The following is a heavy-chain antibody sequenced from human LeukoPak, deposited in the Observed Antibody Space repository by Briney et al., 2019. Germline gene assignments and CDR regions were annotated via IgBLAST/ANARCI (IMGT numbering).Heavy chain of an antibody. V-gene: IGHV2-70*11. CDR3: ARIYSPGIAAAGTDY. D-gene: IGHD6-13*01. Sequence: SGPAPVKPTQTLTLTCTFSGFSLSTSGMCVSWIRQPPGKALEWLARIDWDDDKYYSTSLKTRLTISKDTSKNQVVLTMTNMDPVDTATYYCARIYSPGIAAAGTDYWGQGTLVTVSS. J-gene: IGHJ4*02. CDR1: GFSLSTSGMC. CDR2: IDWDDDK.